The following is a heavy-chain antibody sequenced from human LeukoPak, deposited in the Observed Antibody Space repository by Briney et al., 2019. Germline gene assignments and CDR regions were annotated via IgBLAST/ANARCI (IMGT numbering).Heavy chain of an antibody. CDR2: IIPMFGTA. D-gene: IGHD5-18*01. CDR1: GGTFSNYA. V-gene: IGHV1-69*13. Sequence: SVKVSCKASGGTFSNYAISWVRQAPGQGLEWMGGIIPMFGTANYAQKFQGRVTITADEATSTAYMELSGLRSEDTAVYYCARVKGYSYGPYNWFDPWGQGTLVTVSS. CDR3: ARVKGYSYGPYNWFDP. J-gene: IGHJ5*02.